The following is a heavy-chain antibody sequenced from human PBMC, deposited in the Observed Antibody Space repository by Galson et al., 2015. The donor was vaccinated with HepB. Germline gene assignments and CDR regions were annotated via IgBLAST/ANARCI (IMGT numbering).Heavy chain of an antibody. CDR1: GYSFSRFG. V-gene: IGHV1-18*01. Sequence: SVKVSCKASGYSFSRFGISWVRQAPGQGLEWMGWISVYNGNTNYAQKLQGRVTMTTDTSTSTAYMELRSLTYDDTAVYYCARARYSSSPPDYWGQGTLVTVSS. CDR3: ARARYSSSPPDY. D-gene: IGHD6-6*01. CDR2: ISVYNGNT. J-gene: IGHJ4*02.